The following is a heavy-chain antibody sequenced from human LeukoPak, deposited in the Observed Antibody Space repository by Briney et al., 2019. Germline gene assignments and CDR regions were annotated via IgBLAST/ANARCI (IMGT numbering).Heavy chain of an antibody. V-gene: IGHV1-46*01. Sequence: GASVKVSCKASGYTFTSYYLHWVRQAPGQGLEWMGTINPSGGSTTYAQKFQGRVTMTRDTSTSTVYMELSSLRSEDTAVYYCARFYDILTGYSYYYAMDVWGQGTTVTVSS. CDR1: GYTFTSYY. D-gene: IGHD3-9*01. CDR3: ARFYDILTGYSYYYAMDV. CDR2: INPSGGST. J-gene: IGHJ6*02.